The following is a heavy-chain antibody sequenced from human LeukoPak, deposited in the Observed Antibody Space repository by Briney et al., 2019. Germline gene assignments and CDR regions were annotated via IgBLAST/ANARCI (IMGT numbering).Heavy chain of an antibody. D-gene: IGHD2-15*01. CDR3: ARDLGRYCSGGSCYSSHTDY. CDR1: GYTFTDYY. CDR2: VDPEDGET. V-gene: IGHV1-69-2*01. J-gene: IGHJ4*02. Sequence: ASVKVSCKVSGYTFTDYYMHWVQQAPGKGLEWMGLVDPEDGETIYAQKFQGRVTMTRDTSISTAYMELSRLRSDDTAVYYCARDLGRYCSGGSCYSSHTDYWGQGTLVTVSS.